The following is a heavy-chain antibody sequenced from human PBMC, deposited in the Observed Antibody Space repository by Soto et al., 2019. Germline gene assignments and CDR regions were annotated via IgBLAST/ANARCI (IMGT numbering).Heavy chain of an antibody. CDR2: INAGNGNT. V-gene: IGHV1-3*01. CDR1: GYTFTSYA. Sequence: SVKVSCKASGYTFTSYAMHWVRQAPGQRLEWMGWINAGNGNTKYSQKFQGRVTITRDTSASTAYMELSSLRSEDTAVYYCARSENWNYVTDYWGQGTLVTVSS. J-gene: IGHJ4*02. CDR3: ARSENWNYVTDY. D-gene: IGHD1-7*01.